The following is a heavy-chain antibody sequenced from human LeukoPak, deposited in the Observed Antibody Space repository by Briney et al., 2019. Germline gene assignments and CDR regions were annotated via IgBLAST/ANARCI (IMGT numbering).Heavy chain of an antibody. CDR3: ARDRYSGYDGFGAFDI. CDR2: IYYRGST. D-gene: IGHD5-12*01. Sequence: SETLSLTCAVSGGPLTSYYWSWIRQPPGKGLEWIGFIYYRGSTYYNPSLESRVTISVDTSKNRFSLKLSSVTAADTAVYYCARDRYSGYDGFGAFDIWGQGTMVTVSS. V-gene: IGHV4-59*01. CDR1: GGPLTSYY. J-gene: IGHJ3*02.